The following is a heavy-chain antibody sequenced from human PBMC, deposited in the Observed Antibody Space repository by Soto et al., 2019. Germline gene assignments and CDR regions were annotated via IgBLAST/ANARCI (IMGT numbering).Heavy chain of an antibody. V-gene: IGHV3-30*18. CDR3: AKDRYTYGSAAF. CDR2: ISSDGSNK. CDR1: GFTFSNYG. D-gene: IGHD5-18*01. Sequence: QVQLVESGGGVVQPGRSLRLSCAASGFTFSNYGMHWVRQAPGKGLEWVALISSDGSNKYYADSVKGRFTISRDNSKKPLYLQMNSLRTEDTAVYSCAKDRYTYGSAAFWGQGTLVTVSS. J-gene: IGHJ4*02.